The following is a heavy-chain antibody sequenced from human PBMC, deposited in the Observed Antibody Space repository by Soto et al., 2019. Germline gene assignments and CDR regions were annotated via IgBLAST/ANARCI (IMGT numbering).Heavy chain of an antibody. CDR1: GDSFSSNSDA. J-gene: IGHJ4*02. CDR3: ARDPPDFHSAFDY. Sequence: SQTLSLTCYISGDSFSSNSDAWNWIRQSPSRGLEWLGRTYYRSKWYNDYAESVKSRITINPDTYKNQFSLHLNSVTPEETAVYYCARDPPDFHSAFDYWGQGTLVTVSS. D-gene: IGHD4-4*01. CDR2: TYYRSKWYN. V-gene: IGHV6-1*01.